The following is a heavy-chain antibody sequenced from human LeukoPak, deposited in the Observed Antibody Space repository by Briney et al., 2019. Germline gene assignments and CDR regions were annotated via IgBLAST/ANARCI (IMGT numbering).Heavy chain of an antibody. CDR1: GFTFSSYT. V-gene: IGHV3-23*01. CDR2: ISGGGATT. CDR3: GRGGRGDY. J-gene: IGHJ4*02. Sequence: GGSLRLSCAASGFTFSSYTMTWVRQAPGKGLEWVSAISGGGATTDYADSVKGRFTISRDNAKNSLYLQMNTLRVEDTAVYYCGRGGRGDYWGQGTLVTVSS.